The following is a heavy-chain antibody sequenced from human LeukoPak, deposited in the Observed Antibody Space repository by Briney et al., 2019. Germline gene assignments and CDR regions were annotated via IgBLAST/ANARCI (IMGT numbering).Heavy chain of an antibody. CDR3: AKMFSGTLGF. D-gene: IGHD1-26*01. Sequence: SETLSLTCTVSGGSISDHYWSWIRQPPGKGLEWIGFIFYSGSTNYNPSLKSRLTISVDMSKNQFSLKLRSVTAADTAMYYCAKMFSGTLGFWGRGTLVTVSS. V-gene: IGHV4-59*11. CDR1: GGSISDHY. CDR2: IFYSGST. J-gene: IGHJ4*02.